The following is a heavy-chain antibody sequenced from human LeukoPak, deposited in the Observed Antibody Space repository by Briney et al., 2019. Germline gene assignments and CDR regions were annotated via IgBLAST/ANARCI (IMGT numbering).Heavy chain of an antibody. CDR3: AKTLLGGYFDWFIDGHRNLDYMDV. D-gene: IGHD3-9*01. CDR1: GFTFSSYG. J-gene: IGHJ6*03. V-gene: IGHV3-23*01. Sequence: PGGTLRLSCAASGFTFSSYGMSWVRQAPGKGLEWVSAISGSGGSTYYADSVKGRFTISRDNSKNTLYLQMNSLRAEDTAVYYCAKTLLGGYFDWFIDGHRNLDYMDVWGKGTTVTISS. CDR2: ISGSGGST.